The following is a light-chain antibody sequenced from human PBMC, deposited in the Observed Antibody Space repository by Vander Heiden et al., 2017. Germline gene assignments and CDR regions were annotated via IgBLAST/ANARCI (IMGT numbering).Light chain of an antibody. Sequence: QSALSQPASVSGSPGQSITLSCTETSSDVGGYNYVSWYQQHPGKAHKLMIYEVSNRPSGVSSRFSGSKSGNTASLTISELQDEDEADYYCSSDTSSSTLVFGTGTKVTVL. CDR1: SSDVGGYNY. V-gene: IGLV2-14*01. J-gene: IGLJ1*01. CDR3: SSDTSSSTLV. CDR2: EVS.